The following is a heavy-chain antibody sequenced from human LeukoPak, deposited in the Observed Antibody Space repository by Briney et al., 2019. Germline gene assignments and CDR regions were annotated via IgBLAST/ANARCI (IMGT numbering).Heavy chain of an antibody. CDR2: IYHSGST. D-gene: IGHD6-25*01. J-gene: IGHJ4*02. V-gene: IGHV4-4*02. CDR1: GGSISSSNW. Sequence: SETLSLTCAVSGGSISSSNWWSWVRQPPGKGLEWIGEIYHSGSTNYNPSLKSRATISVDKSKNQFSLKLSSVTAADTAVYYCARTQRAYAPVEYWGQGTLVTVSS. CDR3: ARTQRAYAPVEY.